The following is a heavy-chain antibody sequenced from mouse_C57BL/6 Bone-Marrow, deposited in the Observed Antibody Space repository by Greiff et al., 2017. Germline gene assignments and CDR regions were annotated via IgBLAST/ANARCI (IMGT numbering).Heavy chain of an antibody. J-gene: IGHJ1*03. V-gene: IGHV2-2*01. Sequence: VKLVESGPGLVQPSQSLSITCTVSGFSLTSYGVHWVRQSPGKGLEWLGVIWSGGSTDYNAAFISRLSISKDNSKSQVFFKMNSLQAGDTAIYYCARNPTVVAWYFDVWGTGTTVTVSS. D-gene: IGHD1-1*01. CDR1: GFSLTSYG. CDR2: IWSGGST. CDR3: ARNPTVVAWYFDV.